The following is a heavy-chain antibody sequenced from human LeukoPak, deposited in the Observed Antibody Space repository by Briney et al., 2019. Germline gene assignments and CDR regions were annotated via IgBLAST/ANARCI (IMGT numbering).Heavy chain of an antibody. CDR3: ASPVGTTHSSKTSTTKTDY. CDR1: GFTFSSYA. Sequence: GGSLRLSCAASGFTFSSYAMNWVRQAPGKGLEWVSSISTTSSYIYYADSVKGRFTISRDNAKNSLYLQMNSLRAEDTAVYYCASPVGTTHSSKTSTTKTDYWGQGTLVTVSS. D-gene: IGHD1-26*01. CDR2: ISTTSSYI. V-gene: IGHV3-21*01. J-gene: IGHJ4*02.